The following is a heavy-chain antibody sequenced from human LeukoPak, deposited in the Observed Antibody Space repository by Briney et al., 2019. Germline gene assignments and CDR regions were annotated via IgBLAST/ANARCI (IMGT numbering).Heavy chain of an antibody. CDR1: GYTFTSYY. J-gene: IGHJ4*02. CDR2: IIPIFGTA. CDR3: ARGYSSSPLDY. Sequence: SVKVSCKASGYTFTSYYMHWVRQAPGQGLEWMGGIIPIFGTANYAQKFQGRVTITADKSTSTAYMELSSLRSEDTAVYYCARGYSSSPLDYWGQGTLVTVSS. D-gene: IGHD6-6*01. V-gene: IGHV1-69*06.